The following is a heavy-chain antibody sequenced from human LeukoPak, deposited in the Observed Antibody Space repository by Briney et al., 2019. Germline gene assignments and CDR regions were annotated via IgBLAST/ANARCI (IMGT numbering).Heavy chain of an antibody. V-gene: IGHV3-30*02. D-gene: IGHD1-26*01. CDR3: VKRGSGSYDVDY. Sequence: PGGSLRLSCAASGFTFRDYGMHWVRQAPDKGLEWVASIRNDGSDKYYEDSVKGRFAISRDNSKNTVHQQMDSLRAEDSAVYYCVKRGSGSYDVDYWGQGTLVTVSS. J-gene: IGHJ4*02. CDR2: IRNDGSDK. CDR1: GFTFRDYG.